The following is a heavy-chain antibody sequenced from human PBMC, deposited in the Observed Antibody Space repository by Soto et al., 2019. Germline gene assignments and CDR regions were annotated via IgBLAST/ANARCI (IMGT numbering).Heavy chain of an antibody. Sequence: GGSLRLSCAASGFTFNTAWMTWVRQAPGKGLEWVGRIKSKTDGGTTDYTSPVQGRFTISRDDSITMLYLQMNSLKSEDTAMYYCTTDLPWTYGALGYWGQGTLVTVSS. J-gene: IGHJ4*02. V-gene: IGHV3-15*01. CDR3: TTDLPWTYGALGY. CDR2: IKSKTDGGTT. CDR1: GFTFNTAW. D-gene: IGHD1-7*01.